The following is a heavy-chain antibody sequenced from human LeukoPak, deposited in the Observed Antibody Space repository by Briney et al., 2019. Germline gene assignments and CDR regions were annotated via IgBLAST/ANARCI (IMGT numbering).Heavy chain of an antibody. CDR3: AGHPGEYSSGDY. V-gene: IGHV5-51*01. D-gene: IGHD6-25*01. J-gene: IGHJ4*02. CDR2: IYPGDSDT. CDR1: GDSFTSYW. Sequence: SGESLKISCQGSGDSFTSYWIGWVRQMPGKGLEWMGIIYPGDSDTRYSPSLQGQVTISADKSITTAYLQWSSLKASDTTLYYCAGHPGEYSSGDYWGQGTLVTVSS.